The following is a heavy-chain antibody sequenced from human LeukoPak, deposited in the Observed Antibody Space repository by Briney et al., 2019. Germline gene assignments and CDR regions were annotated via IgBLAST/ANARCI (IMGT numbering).Heavy chain of an antibody. CDR3: ARRRGAAFDT. CDR2: IWSDGSNK. CDR1: GFTFSSYD. Sequence: PGGSLRLSCAASGFTFSSYDMHWVRQAPGRGLEWVALIWSDGSNKYYADSVKGRFTISGDNSENTLYLQMNSLRAEDTAVYYCARRRGAAFDTWGQGTMVTVSS. V-gene: IGHV3-33*01. D-gene: IGHD3-10*01. J-gene: IGHJ3*02.